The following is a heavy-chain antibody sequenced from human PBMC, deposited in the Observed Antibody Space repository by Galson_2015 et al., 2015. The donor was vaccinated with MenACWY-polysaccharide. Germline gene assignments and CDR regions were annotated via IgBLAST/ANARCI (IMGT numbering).Heavy chain of an antibody. D-gene: IGHD1-26*01. CDR2: IYHSGST. CDR1: GSSISSGYY. Sequence: SETLSLTCAVSGSSISSGYYWGWIRQPPGKGLEWIGSIYHSGSTYYNPSLKSRVTISVDTSKNQFSLKLSSVTAADTAVYYCARVEKYSGSYYILHWGQGTLVTVSS. J-gene: IGHJ4*02. V-gene: IGHV4-38-2*01. CDR3: ARVEKYSGSYYILH.